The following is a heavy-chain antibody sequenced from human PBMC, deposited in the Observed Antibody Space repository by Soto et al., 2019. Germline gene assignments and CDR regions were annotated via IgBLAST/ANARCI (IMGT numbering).Heavy chain of an antibody. V-gene: IGHV1-3*01. J-gene: IGHJ2*01. Sequence: QVQVVQSGAEVKKPGASVKVSCKASGYTFTIYAMHWVRQAPGQRLEWMGWINPGNGNTKNSQKFQGRVTITRDTFASTAYMGLSSLRSEDTDVYYCARGARSATTFNFDVWGRGTLVIVAS. CDR1: GYTFTIYA. CDR3: ARGARSATTFNFDV. CDR2: INPGNGNT. D-gene: IGHD3-10*01.